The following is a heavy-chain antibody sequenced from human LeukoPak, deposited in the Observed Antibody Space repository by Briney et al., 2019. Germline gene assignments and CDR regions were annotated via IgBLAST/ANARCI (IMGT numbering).Heavy chain of an antibody. Sequence: SETLSLTCAVYGGSFSGYYWSWIRQPPGKGLEWIGEIHHSGSTNYNPSLKSRVTISADTSKKQFSLKLSSVTAADTAVYYCARDPDYWGQGTLVTVSS. CDR3: ARDPDY. V-gene: IGHV4-34*01. J-gene: IGHJ4*02. CDR1: GGSFSGYY. CDR2: IHHSGST.